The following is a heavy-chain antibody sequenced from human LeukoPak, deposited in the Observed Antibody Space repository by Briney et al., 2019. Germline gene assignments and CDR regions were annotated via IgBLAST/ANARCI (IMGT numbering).Heavy chain of an antibody. V-gene: IGHV4-59*11. D-gene: IGHD3-16*02. CDR1: GGSISSHY. CDR2: IYYSGST. CDR3: ARGGIMITFGGVIALNWFDP. J-gene: IGHJ5*02. Sequence: SETLSLTCTVSGGSISSHYWSWIRQPPGKGLEWIGYIYYSGSTNYNPSLKSRVTISVDTSKNQFSLKLSSVTAADTAVYYCARGGIMITFGGVIALNWFDPWGQGTLVTVSS.